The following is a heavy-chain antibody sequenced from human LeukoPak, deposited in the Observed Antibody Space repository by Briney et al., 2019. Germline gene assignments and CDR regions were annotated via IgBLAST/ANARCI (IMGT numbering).Heavy chain of an antibody. D-gene: IGHD3-10*01. V-gene: IGHV3-23*01. CDR2: ISGSGGST. CDR3: AKDVPYGSGSYYSGWSDAFDI. CDR1: GFTFSSYA. J-gene: IGHJ3*02. Sequence: QSGGSLRLSCAASGFTFSSYAMSWVRQAPGKGLEWVSAISGSGGSTYYADSVKDRFTISRDNSKNTLYLQMNSLRAEDTAVYYCAKDVPYGSGSYYSGWSDAFDIWGQGTMVTVSS.